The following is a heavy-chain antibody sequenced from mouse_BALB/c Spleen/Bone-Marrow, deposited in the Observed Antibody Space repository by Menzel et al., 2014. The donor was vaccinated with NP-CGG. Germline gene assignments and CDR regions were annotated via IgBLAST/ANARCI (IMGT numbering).Heavy chain of an antibody. CDR2: ISSGGSYT. Sequence: DVKLVESGGGLVKPGGSLKLSCAASGFTFSSYAMSWVCQTPEKRLEWVATISSGGSYTDYPDSVKGRFTISRDNAKNTLYLKMSSLRSEDTAMYYCARHGGKGYAMDYWGQGTSVTVSS. CDR3: ARHGGKGYAMDY. V-gene: IGHV5-9-3*01. D-gene: IGHD2-1*01. CDR1: GFTFSSYA. J-gene: IGHJ4*01.